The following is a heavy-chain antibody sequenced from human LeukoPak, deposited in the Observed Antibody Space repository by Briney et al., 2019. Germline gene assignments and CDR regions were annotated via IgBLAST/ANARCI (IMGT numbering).Heavy chain of an antibody. J-gene: IGHJ6*03. D-gene: IGHD4-17*01. CDR1: GGSFSGYY. V-gene: IGHV4-34*12. CDR3: ARVATVTTRTGYYYYYYMDV. Sequence: SETLSLTCAVYGGSFSGYYWNWIRQSPGRGLEWIGEIIHSGKTNYNPSLKRRGTIAVDTSKDQFSLNLPSVTAADTAVYYCARVATVTTRTGYYYYYYMDVWGKGTTVTISS. CDR2: IIHSGKT.